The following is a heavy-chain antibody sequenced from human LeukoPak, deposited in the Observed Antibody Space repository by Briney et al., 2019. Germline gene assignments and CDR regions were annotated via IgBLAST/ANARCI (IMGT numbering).Heavy chain of an antibody. CDR3: ARDPLGTRPGFDY. Sequence: GGSLRLSCAASGFTFSSYAMHWVRQAPGKGLEWVAVISYDGSNKYYADSVKGRFTISRDNSKNTLYLQMNSLRAEDTAVYYCARDPLGTRPGFDYWGQGTLVAVSS. CDR1: GFTFSSYA. J-gene: IGHJ4*02. D-gene: IGHD1-1*01. V-gene: IGHV3-30*04. CDR2: ISYDGSNK.